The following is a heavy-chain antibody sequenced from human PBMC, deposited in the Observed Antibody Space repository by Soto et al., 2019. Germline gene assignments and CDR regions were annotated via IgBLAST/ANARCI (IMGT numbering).Heavy chain of an antibody. CDR2: ISYDGSNK. Sequence: GGSLRLSCAASGFTFGSYGMHWVRQAPGKGLEWVAVISYDGSNKYYADSVKGRFTISRDNSKNTLYLQMNSLRAEDTAVYYCAKDRTAAGTREYYYYYYGMDVWGQGTTVTVSS. CDR1: GFTFGSYG. CDR3: AKDRTAAGTREYYYYYYGMDV. D-gene: IGHD6-13*01. V-gene: IGHV3-30*18. J-gene: IGHJ6*02.